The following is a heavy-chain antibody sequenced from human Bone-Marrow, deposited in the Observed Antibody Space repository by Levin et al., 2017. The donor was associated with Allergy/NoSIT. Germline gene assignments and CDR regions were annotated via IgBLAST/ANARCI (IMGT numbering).Heavy chain of an antibody. CDR1: GFTFRHYT. CDR3: ARDPARGYYDSSGYSGDH. CDR2: ITSSGDST. J-gene: IGHJ4*02. Sequence: GGSLRLSCAASGFTFRHYTMNWVRQAPGKGLEWVSCITSSGDSTYYADSVKGRFTISRDNAKNSLYLQLNRLRDEDTAMHYCARDPARGYYDSSGYSGDHWGQGTLVTVSS. V-gene: IGHV3-48*02. D-gene: IGHD3-22*01.